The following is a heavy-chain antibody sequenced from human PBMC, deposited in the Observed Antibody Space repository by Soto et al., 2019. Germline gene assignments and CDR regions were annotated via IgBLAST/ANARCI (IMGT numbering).Heavy chain of an antibody. J-gene: IGHJ3*02. CDR2: IIPIFGTA. Sequence: QVQLVQSGAEVKKPGSSVKVSCKASVGTFSSYTISWVRQAPGQGLEWMGGIIPIFGTANYAQKFQGRVTITADESTSTAYMELSSLRSEDTAVYYCARVRPYAAAAPGPAFEIWGQGTMVTVSS. D-gene: IGHD6-13*01. CDR1: VGTFSSYT. V-gene: IGHV1-69*12. CDR3: ARVRPYAAAAPGPAFEI.